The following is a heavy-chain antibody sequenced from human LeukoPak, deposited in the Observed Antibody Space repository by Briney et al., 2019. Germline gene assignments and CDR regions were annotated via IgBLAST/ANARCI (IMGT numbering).Heavy chain of an antibody. Sequence: SETLSLTCTVSGGSISSSSYYWGWIRQPPGKGLEWIGSIYYSGSTYYNLSLKSRVTISVDTSKNQFSLKLSSVTAADTAVYYCASEGYYDSSGYYDLPSYYYYGMDVWGQGTTVTVSS. CDR2: IYYSGST. V-gene: IGHV4-39*01. CDR1: GGSISSSSYY. CDR3: ASEGYYDSSGYYDLPSYYYYGMDV. J-gene: IGHJ6*02. D-gene: IGHD3-22*01.